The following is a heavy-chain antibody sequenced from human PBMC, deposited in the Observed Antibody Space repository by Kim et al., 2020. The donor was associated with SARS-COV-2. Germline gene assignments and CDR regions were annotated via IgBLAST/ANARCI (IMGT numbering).Heavy chain of an antibody. V-gene: IGHV3-30*04. Sequence: GGSLRLSCAASGFTFSSYAMHWVRQAPGKGLEWVAVISYDGSNKYYADSVKGRFTISRDNSKNTLYLQMNSLRAEDTAVYYCARDRIWVEDSSGQYYYYYYGMDVWGQGTTVTVSS. CDR1: GFTFSSYA. D-gene: IGHD6-19*01. J-gene: IGHJ6*02. CDR3: ARDRIWVEDSSGQYYYYYYGMDV. CDR2: ISYDGSNK.